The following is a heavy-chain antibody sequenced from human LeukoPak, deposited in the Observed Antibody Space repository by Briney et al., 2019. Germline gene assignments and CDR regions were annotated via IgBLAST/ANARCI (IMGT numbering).Heavy chain of an antibody. CDR2: INHSGST. V-gene: IGHV4-34*01. D-gene: IGHD2-2*01. CDR3: ARLVVVPAAMGFGYYYYMDV. Sequence: SETLSLTCVVYGGSFSGYYWSWIRQPPGKGLEWIGEINHSGSTSYNPSLKSRVTISVDTSKNQFSLRLSSVTAADTAVYYCARLVVVPAAMGFGYYYYMDVWGKGTTVTVSS. J-gene: IGHJ6*03. CDR1: GGSFSGYY.